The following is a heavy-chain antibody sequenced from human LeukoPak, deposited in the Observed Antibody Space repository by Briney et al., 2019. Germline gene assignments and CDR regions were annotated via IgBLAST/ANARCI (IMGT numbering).Heavy chain of an antibody. Sequence: ASVKVSCKASGYTFTSYGISWVRQAPGQGLEWMGWISAYNGNTNYAQKLQGRVTMTTDTSTSTAYMELRSLRSDDTAVYYCAREGYDILTGYYREYYFDYWGQGTLVTVSS. CDR1: GYTFTSYG. CDR2: ISAYNGNT. D-gene: IGHD3-9*01. V-gene: IGHV1-18*01. CDR3: AREGYDILTGYYREYYFDY. J-gene: IGHJ4*02.